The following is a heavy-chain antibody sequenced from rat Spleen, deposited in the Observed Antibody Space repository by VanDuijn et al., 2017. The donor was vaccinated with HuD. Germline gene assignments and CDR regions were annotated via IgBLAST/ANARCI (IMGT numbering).Heavy chain of an antibody. CDR1: GFTLTRYH. D-gene: IGHD1-2*01. CDR3: ARAGSAAISLGNWFAY. J-gene: IGHJ3*01. V-gene: IGHV2-32*01. Sequence: QVQLKESGPGLVQPSQTLSLTCTAPGFTLTRYHVHWVRQPPGKGLEWMGVVWSDGDTSYNSSLTSRLSISRDTSKSQVFLSMSSLQTEDTATYYCARAGSAAISLGNWFAYWGQGTLVTVSS. CDR2: VWSDGDT.